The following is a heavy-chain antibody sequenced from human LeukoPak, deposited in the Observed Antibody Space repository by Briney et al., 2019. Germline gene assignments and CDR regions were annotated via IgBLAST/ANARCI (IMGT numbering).Heavy chain of an antibody. Sequence: ASVKVSCKVSGYTLTELSMHWVRQAPGKGLEWMGGFDPEDGETIYAQKFQGRVTMTEDTSTDTAYMELSSLRSEDTAVYYCATTYYYDSSGYYDLFDYWGQGTLVTVSS. CDR2: FDPEDGET. CDR3: ATTYYYDSSGYYDLFDY. J-gene: IGHJ4*02. V-gene: IGHV1-24*01. D-gene: IGHD3-22*01. CDR1: GYTLTELS.